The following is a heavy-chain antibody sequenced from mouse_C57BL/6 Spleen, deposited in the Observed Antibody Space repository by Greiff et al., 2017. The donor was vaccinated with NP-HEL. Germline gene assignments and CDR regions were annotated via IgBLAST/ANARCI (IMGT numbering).Heavy chain of an antibody. Sequence: VQLQESGPGLVAPSQSLSITCTVSGFSLTSYAISWVRQPPGKGLEWLGVIWTGGGTNYNSALKSRLSISKDNSKSQVFLKMNSLQTDDTARYXCARNAPGSSFYWYFDVWGTGTTVTVSS. D-gene: IGHD1-1*01. J-gene: IGHJ1*03. CDR2: IWTGGGT. CDR1: GFSLTSYA. V-gene: IGHV2-9-1*01. CDR3: ARNAPGSSFYWYFDV.